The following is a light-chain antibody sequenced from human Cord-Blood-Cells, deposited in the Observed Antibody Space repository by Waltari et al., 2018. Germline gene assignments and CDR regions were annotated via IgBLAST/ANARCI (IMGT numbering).Light chain of an antibody. CDR1: SSDVGSYNL. CDR3: CSYAGSSSSWV. CDR2: EVS. V-gene: IGLV2-23*02. Sequence: QSALTQPASVSGSPGQSITISCTGTSSDVGSYNLVSWYQQHPGKAPKLMIYEVSKRPSGVSNRFSGSNSVNTASLTIAGLQAEDEADYYCCSYAGSSSSWVFGGGTKLTVL. J-gene: IGLJ3*02.